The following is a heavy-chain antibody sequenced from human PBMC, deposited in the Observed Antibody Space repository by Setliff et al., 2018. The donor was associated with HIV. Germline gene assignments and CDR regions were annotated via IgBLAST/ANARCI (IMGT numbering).Heavy chain of an antibody. V-gene: IGHV3-23*01. CDR2: IVGGASST. Sequence: GGSLRLSCVASGFTFINYAMSWVRQAPGKGLEWVSAIVGGASSTVYADSVKGRFTISRDNSKNSLYLQMNSLRVEDTAAYYCARDYLYYNLYNGSPVCGMDVWGQGTTVTVSS. CDR1: GFTFINYA. J-gene: IGHJ6*02. CDR3: ARDYLYYNLYNGSPVCGMDV. D-gene: IGHD3-3*01.